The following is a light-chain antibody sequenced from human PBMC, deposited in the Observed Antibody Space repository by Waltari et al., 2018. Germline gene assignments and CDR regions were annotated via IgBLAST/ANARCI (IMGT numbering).Light chain of an antibody. Sequence: VFLTQSPASLSVSPGDTVILSCRASQSVRTNLVWYQQKAGQAPRTLIYGASTRASGVPSRFSGSGSETDFTLIISSRQSEDAAVYFCQQYYVWPPITFGGGTKLEI. CDR2: GAS. J-gene: IGKJ4*01. CDR1: QSVRTN. CDR3: QQYYVWPPIT. V-gene: IGKV3-15*01.